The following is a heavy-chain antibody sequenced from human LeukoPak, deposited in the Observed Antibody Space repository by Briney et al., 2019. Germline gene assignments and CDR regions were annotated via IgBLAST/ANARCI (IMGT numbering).Heavy chain of an antibody. J-gene: IGHJ3*02. CDR2: INHSGGT. Sequence: EPSETLSLTCAVYGGSFSGYYWSWIRQPPGKGLEWIGEINHSGGTNYNPSLKSRVTRSVDTSKNQFSLKLSSVTAADTAVYYCARGPTDDAFDIWGQGTMVTVSS. V-gene: IGHV4-34*01. CDR1: GGSFSGYY. CDR3: ARGPTDDAFDI.